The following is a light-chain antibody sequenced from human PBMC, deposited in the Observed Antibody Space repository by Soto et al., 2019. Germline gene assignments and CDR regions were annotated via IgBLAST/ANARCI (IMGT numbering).Light chain of an antibody. CDR1: QSVSSY. J-gene: IGKJ4*02. CDR3: QKSSNWPA. V-gene: IGKV3-11*01. Sequence: EIVLTQSPATLSLSPGERATLSCRASQSVSSYLAWYQQKPGQAPRLLIYDASNRATGIPARFSGSGSGTDFTLTSLSLEAEDVEFYYWQKSSNWPAFGGGTKVEIK. CDR2: DAS.